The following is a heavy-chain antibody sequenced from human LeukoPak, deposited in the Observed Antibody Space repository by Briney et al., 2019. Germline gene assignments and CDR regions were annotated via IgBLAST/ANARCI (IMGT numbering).Heavy chain of an antibody. Sequence: GGSLRLSCAASGFTFDDYGISWVRQAPGKGLEWVSRINWNGGSTGYADSVKGRFTISRDNAKNSLYLQMNSLRAEDTALYYCARGDSSGYYGFFDYWGQGTLVTVSS. CDR1: GFTFDDYG. J-gene: IGHJ4*02. D-gene: IGHD3-22*01. CDR2: INWNGGST. V-gene: IGHV3-20*04. CDR3: ARGDSSGYYGFFDY.